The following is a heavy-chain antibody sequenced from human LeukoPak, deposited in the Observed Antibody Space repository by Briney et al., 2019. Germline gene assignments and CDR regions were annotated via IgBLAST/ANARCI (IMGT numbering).Heavy chain of an antibody. V-gene: IGHV4-39*07. D-gene: IGHD3-3*01. CDR1: GGSISSSSYY. J-gene: IGHJ3*02. CDR3: ARDRGYDFWSGYHYDAFDI. CDR2: IYYSGST. Sequence: SETLSLTCTVSGGSISSSSYYWGWIRQPPGKGLEWIGSIYYSGSTYYNPSLKSRVTISVDTSKNQFSLKLSSVTAADTAVYYCARDRGYDFWSGYHYDAFDIWGQGTMVTVSS.